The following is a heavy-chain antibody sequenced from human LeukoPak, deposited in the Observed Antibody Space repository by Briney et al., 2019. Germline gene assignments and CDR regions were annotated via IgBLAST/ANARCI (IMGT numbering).Heavy chain of an antibody. CDR1: GYTFIYYW. J-gene: IGHJ4*02. Sequence: GESLKISCKGSGYTFIYYWIGWVRQMPGKGLEWMGIIYPSDSDTRYSPSFRGQVTISADKSISTAYLQWTSLKASDTAMYYCATHYYGDFGTFKFWGQGTLVTVSS. V-gene: IGHV5-51*01. CDR3: ATHYYGDFGTFKF. D-gene: IGHD4-17*01. CDR2: IYPSDSDT.